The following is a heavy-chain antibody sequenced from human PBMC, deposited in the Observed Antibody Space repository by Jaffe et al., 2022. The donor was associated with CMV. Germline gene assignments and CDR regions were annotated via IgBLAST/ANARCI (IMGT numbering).Heavy chain of an antibody. CDR3: ARDGETYYYDSSGEEYFQH. J-gene: IGHJ1*01. CDR1: GFTFSSYG. Sequence: QVQLVESGGGVVQPGRSLRLSCAASGFTFSSYGMHWVRQAPGKGLEWVAVIWYDGSNKYYADSVKGRFTISRDNSKNTLYLQMNSLRAEDTAVYYCARDGETYYYDSSGEEYFQHWGQGTLVTVSS. V-gene: IGHV3-33*01. D-gene: IGHD3-22*01. CDR2: IWYDGSNK.